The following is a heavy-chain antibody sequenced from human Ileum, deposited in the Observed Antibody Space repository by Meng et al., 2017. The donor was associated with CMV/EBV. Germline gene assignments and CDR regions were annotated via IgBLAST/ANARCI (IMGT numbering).Heavy chain of an antibody. V-gene: IGHV4-34*01. J-gene: IGHJ4*02. CDR2: INHSGST. Sequence: SETLSLTCAVYGGSFSGYYWSWIRQPPGKGLEWFGEINHSGSTNYHPSLKSRVTISVDTSKYQFSLKLSSVTAADTAVYYCARDPRSQHYYDSSPEGYWGQGTLVTVSS. D-gene: IGHD3-22*01. CDR3: ARDPRSQHYYDSSPEGY. CDR1: GGSFSGYY.